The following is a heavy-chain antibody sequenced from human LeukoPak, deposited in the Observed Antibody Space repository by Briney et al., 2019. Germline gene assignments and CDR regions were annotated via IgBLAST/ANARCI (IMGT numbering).Heavy chain of an antibody. Sequence: ASVKVSCKASGYTFISSAMHWVRQAPGQRLEWMGWINAGNGNTKYSQKFQGRVTITRDTSASTAYMELSSLRSEDTAVYYCARDKLLLWFGESEGHNWFDPWGQGTLVTVSS. CDR3: ARDKLLLWFGESEGHNWFDP. CDR2: INAGNGNT. J-gene: IGHJ5*02. D-gene: IGHD3-10*01. V-gene: IGHV1-3*01. CDR1: GYTFISSA.